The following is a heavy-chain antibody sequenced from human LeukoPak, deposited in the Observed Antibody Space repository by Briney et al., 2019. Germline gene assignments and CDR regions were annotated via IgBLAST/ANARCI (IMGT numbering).Heavy chain of an antibody. CDR2: IYSGGST. J-gene: IGHJ3*02. CDR1: GFTVSSNY. V-gene: IGHV3-66*01. D-gene: IGHD2-15*01. CDR3: ARDAGFVAIDAFDI. Sequence: PGGSLRLSCAASGFTVSSNYMSWVRQAPGKGLEWVSVIYSGGSTYYADSVKGRFTISRDNSKNTLYLQMNSLRAEDTAVYYCARDAGFVAIDAFDIWGQGTMVTVSS.